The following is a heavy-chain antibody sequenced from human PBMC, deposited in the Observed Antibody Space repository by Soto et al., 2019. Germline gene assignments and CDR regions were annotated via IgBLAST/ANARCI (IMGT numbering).Heavy chain of an antibody. V-gene: IGHV4-34*01. J-gene: IGHJ4*02. D-gene: IGHD2-15*01. CDR3: ARRRPAGRYCSGGSCRATLRPVAGVYDY. CDR1: GGSFSGYY. CDR2: INHSGST. Sequence: QVQLQQWGAGLLKPSETLSLTCAVYGGSFSGYYWSWIRQPPGKGLEWIGEINHSGSTNYNPSLKSRVTISVDTSKNQFSLKLSSVTAADTAVYYCARRRPAGRYCSGGSCRATLRPVAGVYDYWGQGTLVTVSS.